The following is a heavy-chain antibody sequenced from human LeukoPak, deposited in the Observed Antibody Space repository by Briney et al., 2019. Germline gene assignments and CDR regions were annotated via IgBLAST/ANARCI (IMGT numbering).Heavy chain of an antibody. CDR1: GFTVSSNY. CDR3: ARDRSYDILTDDYYYYYGMDV. CDR2: IYSGGST. D-gene: IGHD3-9*01. J-gene: IGHJ6*02. Sequence: PGGSLRLSCAASGFTVSSNYMSCVRQPPGEGMEWVSVIYSGGSTYYADSVKGRFTISRDNSKNTLYLQMNSLRAEDTAVYYCARDRSYDILTDDYYYYYGMDVWGQGTTVTVSS. V-gene: IGHV3-66*01.